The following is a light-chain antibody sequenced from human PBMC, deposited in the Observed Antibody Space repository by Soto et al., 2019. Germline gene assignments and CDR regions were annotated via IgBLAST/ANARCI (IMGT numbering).Light chain of an antibody. V-gene: IGKV3-15*01. J-gene: IGKJ5*01. CDR3: QQYNYWPPIT. Sequence: IRMHQSRGPLSATPGGRVTLSCRASQSVNSNVAWYQQKPGQAPRLLIYGASTRANGIPARFSGSGSGTEFTLTISSLQSEDFAVYYCQQYNYWPPITFGQGTRLEIK. CDR2: GAS. CDR1: QSVNSN.